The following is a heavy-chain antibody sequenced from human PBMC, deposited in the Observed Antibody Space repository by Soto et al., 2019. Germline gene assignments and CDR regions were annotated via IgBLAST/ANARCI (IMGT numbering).Heavy chain of an antibody. Sequence: PSETLSLTCTVSGGSLSSYYWSWIRQPPGKGLEWIGYIYYSGSTNYNPSLKSRVTISVDTSKNQFSLKLSSATAADTAVYYCARQAAGYYDSSGSIDYWGQGTLVTVSS. V-gene: IGHV4-59*01. J-gene: IGHJ4*02. D-gene: IGHD3-22*01. CDR2: IYYSGST. CDR3: ARQAAGYYDSSGSIDY. CDR1: GGSLSSYY.